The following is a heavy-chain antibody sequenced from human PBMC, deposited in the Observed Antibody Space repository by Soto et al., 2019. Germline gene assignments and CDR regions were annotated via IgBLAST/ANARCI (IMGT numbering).Heavy chain of an antibody. CDR2: INSDGSST. V-gene: IGHV3-74*01. J-gene: IGHJ4*02. CDR1: GFTFSSYW. CDR3: ARVRAAAGQAYSVDY. D-gene: IGHD6-13*01. Sequence: GGSLRLSCAASGFTFSSYWMHWVRQAPGKGLVWVSRINSDGSSTSYADSVKGRFTISRDNAKNTLYLQMNSLRAEATAVYYCARVRAAAGQAYSVDYWGQGTLVTVSS.